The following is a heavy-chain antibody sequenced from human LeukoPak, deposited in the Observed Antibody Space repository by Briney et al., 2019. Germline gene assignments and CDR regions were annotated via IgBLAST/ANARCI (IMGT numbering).Heavy chain of an antibody. CDR3: AKDGVICSSTSCDYYYYMDV. D-gene: IGHD2-2*01. CDR2: IRYDGSNK. J-gene: IGHJ6*03. Sequence: GGSLRLSCAASGFTFSSYGMHWVRQAPGKGLEWVAFIRYDGSNKYYADSVKGRFTISRDNSKNTLYLQMNSLRPEDTAVYLCAKDGVICSSTSCDYYYYMDVWGKGTTVTVSS. CDR1: GFTFSSYG. V-gene: IGHV3-30*02.